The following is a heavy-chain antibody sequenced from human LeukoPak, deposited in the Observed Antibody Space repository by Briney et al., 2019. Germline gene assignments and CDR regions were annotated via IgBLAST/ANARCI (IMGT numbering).Heavy chain of an antibody. D-gene: IGHD1-26*01. J-gene: IGHJ6*03. V-gene: IGHV3-23*01. CDR3: ARRSPGSSSLFYYYMDV. CDR2: LSSSGSST. CDR1: GFTFSNHA. Sequence: GGSLRLSCAASGFTFSNHAMSCVRQAPGKGLEWVSALSSSGSSTFFADNVKSRFTISRDNAKNSLYLQMNTLQAEDTAVYYCARRSPGSSSLFYYYMDVWGKGTTVTVSS.